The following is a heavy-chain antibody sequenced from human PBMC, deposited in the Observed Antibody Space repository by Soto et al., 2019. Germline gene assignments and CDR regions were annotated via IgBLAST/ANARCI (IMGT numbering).Heavy chain of an antibody. CDR1: GFTFNSYA. D-gene: IGHD1-1*01. CDR3: TNRGTTPPFDY. CDR2: ISGSGGST. V-gene: IGHV3-23*01. Sequence: EVQLLESGGVLVQPGGSLRLSCAASGFTFNSYAMSWVRQAPGKGLEWVSAISGSGGSTYYADSVKGRFTISRDNSKNALYLQMNILRAEGTSVYYCTNRGTTPPFDYWGQGTLVTVSS. J-gene: IGHJ4*02.